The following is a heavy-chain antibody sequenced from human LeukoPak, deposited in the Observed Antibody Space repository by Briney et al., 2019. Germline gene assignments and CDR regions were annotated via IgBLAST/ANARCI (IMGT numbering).Heavy chain of an antibody. V-gene: IGHV3-30*02. D-gene: IGHD4-17*01. CDR1: GFTFSSYG. CDR2: IQYDGSNK. CDR3: AKERYYGDSPFDC. Sequence: PGGSLRLSCAASGFTFSSYGLHWVRQAPGKGLEWVAFIQYDGSNKNYADSVKGRFTISRDNSKNTLYLQMNSLRTEDTAVYYCAKERYYGDSPFDCWGQGTLVTVSS. J-gene: IGHJ4*02.